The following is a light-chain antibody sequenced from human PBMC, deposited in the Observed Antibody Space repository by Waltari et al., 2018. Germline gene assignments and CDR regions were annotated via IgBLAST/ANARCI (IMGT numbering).Light chain of an antibody. CDR1: QSVGRA. Sequence: EIVLTQSPGHLSLSLGDRPTLSCRASQSVGRALIWYQQKPGQAPRLLIYGASTRATGIPDRFSGSGSGTEFSLTISSLQSEDFAVYYCQQYNSWPVTFGQGTEVEIK. J-gene: IGKJ1*01. V-gene: IGKV3D-15*01. CDR3: QQYNSWPVT. CDR2: GAS.